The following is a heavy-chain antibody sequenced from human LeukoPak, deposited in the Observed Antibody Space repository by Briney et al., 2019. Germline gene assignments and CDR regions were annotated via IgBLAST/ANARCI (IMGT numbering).Heavy chain of an antibody. Sequence: KSSETLSLTCTVSGGSISSYYWGWIRQPPGKGLEWIGYIYYSGSTNYNPSLKSRVTISVDTSKNQFSLKLSSVTAADTAVYYCARAIRDYGDLNWFDPWGQGTLVTVSS. D-gene: IGHD4-17*01. CDR1: GGSISSYY. CDR2: IYYSGST. V-gene: IGHV4-59*12. CDR3: ARAIRDYGDLNWFDP. J-gene: IGHJ5*02.